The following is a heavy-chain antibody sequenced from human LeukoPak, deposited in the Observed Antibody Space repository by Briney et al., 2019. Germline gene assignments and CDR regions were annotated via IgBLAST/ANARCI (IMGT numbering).Heavy chain of an antibody. D-gene: IGHD3-3*01. CDR1: GFTFSSYA. J-gene: IGHJ4*02. Sequence: AGGSLRLSCAASGFTFSSYAMHWVRQAPGKSLEWVSGIKWNGGSTAYADSVKGRFTISRDNAKNSLYLQMNSLRAEDTALYYCARGGITIFGVIIPPDYWGQGTLVTVSS. V-gene: IGHV3-20*04. CDR2: IKWNGGST. CDR3: ARGGITIFGVIIPPDY.